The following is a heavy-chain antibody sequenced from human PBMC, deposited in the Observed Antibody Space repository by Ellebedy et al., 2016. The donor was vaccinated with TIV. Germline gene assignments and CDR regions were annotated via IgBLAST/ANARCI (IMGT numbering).Heavy chain of an antibody. CDR2: IYPGDSDT. Sequence: GESLKISCKTSGYSFTHYWIGWVRQKPGKGLEWMGNIYPGDSDTRYSPSFQGQVTISADKSISTANLQWSSMKASDSAMYYCERRSAYSFGWYIVYFDYWGQGTLVSVSS. J-gene: IGHJ4*02. CDR1: GYSFTHYW. V-gene: IGHV5-51*01. CDR3: ERRSAYSFGWYIVYFDY. D-gene: IGHD6-19*01.